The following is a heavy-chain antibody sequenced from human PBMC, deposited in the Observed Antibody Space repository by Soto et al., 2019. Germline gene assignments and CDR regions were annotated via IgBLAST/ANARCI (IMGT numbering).Heavy chain of an antibody. CDR1: GFTFSSYG. V-gene: IGHV3-33*01. CDR3: ASEPSIGQLASKGDSFDY. D-gene: IGHD6-6*01. Sequence: GGSLRLSCAASGFTFSSYGMHWVRQAPGKGLEWVAVIWYDGSNKYYADSVKGRFTISRDNSKNTLYLQMNSLRAEDTAVYYCASEPSIGQLASKGDSFDYWGQGTLVTVSS. J-gene: IGHJ4*02. CDR2: IWYDGSNK.